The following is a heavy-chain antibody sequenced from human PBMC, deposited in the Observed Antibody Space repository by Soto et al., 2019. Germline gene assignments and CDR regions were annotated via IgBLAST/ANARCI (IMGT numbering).Heavy chain of an antibody. D-gene: IGHD3-3*01. J-gene: IGHJ5*02. CDR2: IIPIFGTA. CDR3: ARDSRLYDFWSGYLIRWFDP. Sequence: SVKVSCKASGYTFTSYGISWVRQAPGQGLEWMGGIIPIFGTANYAQKFQGRVTITADESTSTAYMELSSLRSEDTAVYYCARDSRLYDFWSGYLIRWFDPWGQGTLVTVSS. CDR1: GYTFTSYG. V-gene: IGHV1-69*13.